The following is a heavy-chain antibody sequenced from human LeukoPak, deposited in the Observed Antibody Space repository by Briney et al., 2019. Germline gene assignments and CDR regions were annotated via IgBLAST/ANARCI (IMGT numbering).Heavy chain of an antibody. J-gene: IGHJ4*02. V-gene: IGHV4-34*01. CDR2: INHSGST. CDR3: ASLGYSYGFCY. D-gene: IGHD5-18*01. CDR1: GGSFSGYY. Sequence: PSETLSLTCAVDGGSFSGYYWSWIRQPPGKGLEWIGEINHSGSTNYNPSLKSRVTISVDTSKNQFSLKLSSVTAADTAVYYCASLGYSYGFCYWGQGTLVTVSS.